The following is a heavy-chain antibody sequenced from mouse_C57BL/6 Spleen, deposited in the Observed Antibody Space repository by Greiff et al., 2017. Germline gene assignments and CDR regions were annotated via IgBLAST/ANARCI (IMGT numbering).Heavy chain of an antibody. J-gene: IGHJ4*01. D-gene: IGHD1-1*01. Sequence: DVMLVESGGGLVKPGGSLKLSCAASGFTFSDYGMHWVRQAPEKGLEWVAYISSGSSTIYYADTVKGRFTISRDNAKNTLFLQMTSLRSEDTAMYYCARPFITTVVEYYYAMDYWGQGTSVTVSS. CDR3: ARPFITTVVEYYYAMDY. CDR1: GFTFSDYG. V-gene: IGHV5-17*01. CDR2: ISSGSSTI.